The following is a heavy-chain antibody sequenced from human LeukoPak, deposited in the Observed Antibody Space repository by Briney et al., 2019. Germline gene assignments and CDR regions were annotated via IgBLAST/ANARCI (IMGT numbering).Heavy chain of an antibody. CDR2: ISTNGDST. CDR3: ARWGSTSCYDY. J-gene: IGHJ4*02. V-gene: IGHV3-64*02. Sequence: GALRLSCAASGFTFSTYAMHWVRRAPGKGLEYVSAISTNGDSTYYADSVKGRFTISRDNSKNTLFLQMGSLRADDMAVYYCARWGSTSCYDYWGQGTPVTVSS. D-gene: IGHD2-2*01. CDR1: GFTFSTYA.